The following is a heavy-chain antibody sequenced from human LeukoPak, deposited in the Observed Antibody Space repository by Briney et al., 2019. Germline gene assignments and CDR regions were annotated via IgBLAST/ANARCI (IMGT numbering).Heavy chain of an antibody. J-gene: IGHJ4*02. D-gene: IGHD3-22*01. CDR1: ALTFSSYA. Sequence: GGSLRLSCAASALTFSSYAMTWVRQAPGKGLEWVSSIGGSGGSTYYADSVKGRFTISRDNSKNTLYLQMNSLRADDTAVYYCAYDSSGYYYGGYFDFWGQGALVTVSS. CDR3: AYDSSGYYYGGYFDF. V-gene: IGHV3-23*01. CDR2: IGGSGGST.